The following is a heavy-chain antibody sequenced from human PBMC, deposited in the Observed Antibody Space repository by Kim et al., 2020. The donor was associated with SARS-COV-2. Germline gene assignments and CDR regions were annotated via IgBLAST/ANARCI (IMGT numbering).Heavy chain of an antibody. CDR3: ARDKGYSYGYVDY. Sequence: TPSIKSRVTISVDASTNQSALKLSAVTAADAAVYYCARDKGYSYGYVDYWGQGTLVTVSS. J-gene: IGHJ4*02. D-gene: IGHD5-18*01. V-gene: IGHV4-31*02.